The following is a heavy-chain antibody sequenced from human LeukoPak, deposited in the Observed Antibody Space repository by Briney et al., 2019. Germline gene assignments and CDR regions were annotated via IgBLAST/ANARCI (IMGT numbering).Heavy chain of an antibody. CDR1: GGTFSSYA. CDR2: IIPIFGTA. J-gene: IGHJ6*03. Sequence: SVKVSRKASGGTFSSYAISWVRQAPGQGLEWMGGIIPIFGTANYAQKFQGRVTITTDESTSTAYMELSSLRSEDTAVYYCARRSQKPRWFGEVMGLEYYMDVWGKGTTVTVSS. D-gene: IGHD3-10*01. CDR3: ARRSQKPRWFGEVMGLEYYMDV. V-gene: IGHV1-69*05.